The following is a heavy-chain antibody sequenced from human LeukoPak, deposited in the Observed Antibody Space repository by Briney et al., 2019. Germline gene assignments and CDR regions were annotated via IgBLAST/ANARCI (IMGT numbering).Heavy chain of an antibody. J-gene: IGHJ4*02. CDR1: GGSISSYY. D-gene: IGHD3-16*01. CDR3: ARRRWGEPHRFDY. V-gene: IGHV4-59*08. Sequence: SETLSLTCTVSGGSISSYYWSWIRQPPGKGLEWIGYIYYSGSTNYNPSLKSRVTISVDTSKNQFSLKLSSVTAADTAVYYCARRRWGEPHRFDYWGQGTLVTVSS. CDR2: IYYSGST.